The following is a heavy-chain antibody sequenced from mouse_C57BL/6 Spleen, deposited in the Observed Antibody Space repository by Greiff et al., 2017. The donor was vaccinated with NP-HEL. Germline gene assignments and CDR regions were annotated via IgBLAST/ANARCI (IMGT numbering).Heavy chain of an antibody. V-gene: IGHV14-2*01. Sequence: EVQLQQSGAELVKPGASVKLSCTASGFTINDYYMHWVKQRPEQGLEWIGRLDPEDGDTKYAPKFQGKATITADTSSNTAYLQLSSLTAEDTAVYYCASNYYSNFWCAYWGEGTLVTVSA. CDR3: ASNYYSNFWCAY. J-gene: IGHJ3*01. CDR1: GFTINDYY. CDR2: LDPEDGDT. D-gene: IGHD2-5*01.